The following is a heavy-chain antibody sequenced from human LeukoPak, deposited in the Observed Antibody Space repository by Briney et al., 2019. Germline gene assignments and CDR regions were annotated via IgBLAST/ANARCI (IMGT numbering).Heavy chain of an antibody. Sequence: SETLSLTCTVSGGSISNRSYYWGWIRQPPGKGLEWIGSIYHSGSTYYNPSLKSRVTISVDTSKNQFSLKLRSVTAADPAGYSCARLLPAYRNPWPGPGGKGPLVTVSS. J-gene: IGHJ4*02. CDR1: GGSISNRSYY. CDR2: IYHSGST. V-gene: IGHV4-39*01. D-gene: IGHD3-16*01. CDR3: ARLLPAYRNPWPGP.